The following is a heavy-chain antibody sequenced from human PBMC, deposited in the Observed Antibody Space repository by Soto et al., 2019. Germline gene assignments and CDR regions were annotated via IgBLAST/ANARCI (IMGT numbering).Heavy chain of an antibody. CDR1: GFTVSSNY. CDR3: ASASLAAAGAFDI. J-gene: IGHJ3*02. V-gene: IGHV3-66*01. CDR2: IYSGGST. Sequence: GGSLRLSCAASGFTVSSNYMSWVRQAPGKGLEWVSVIYSGGSTYYADSVKGRFTISRDNSKNTLYLQMNSLRAEDTAVYYCASASLAAAGAFDIWGQGTMVTVSS. D-gene: IGHD6-13*01.